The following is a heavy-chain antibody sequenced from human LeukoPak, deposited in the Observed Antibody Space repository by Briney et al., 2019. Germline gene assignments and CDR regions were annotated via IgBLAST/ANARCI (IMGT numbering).Heavy chain of an antibody. CDR1: RFTLRKSS. J-gene: IGHJ4*02. D-gene: IGHD3-10*01. V-gene: IGHV3-48*02. CDR3: SRDEYYGSVSYYPSYYVDY. CDR2: ISSRTSTI. Sequence: GGSPRHSPAPPRFTLRKSSMKAVCQAPGKRLEWGSYISSRTSTIYYEDSVKGRFTISRDNAKNSLYLQMNSLRDEDTAVYFCSRDEYYGSVSYYPSYYVDYWGQGSLVTVSS.